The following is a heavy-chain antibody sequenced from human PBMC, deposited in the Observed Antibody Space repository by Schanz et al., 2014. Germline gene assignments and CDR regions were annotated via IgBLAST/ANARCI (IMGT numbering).Heavy chain of an antibody. J-gene: IGHJ4*02. V-gene: IGHV3-23*04. Sequence: EVQVVESGGGLVQPGGSLRLSCAASGFGFSSYSMNWVRQAPGKGLEWVSVIGVDGTTTYYADSVKGRFTISRDNFKGALYLQMSSLRAEDTAVYYCAKSLESCPGGRCSRGYFDYWGQGTLVTVSS. CDR3: AKSLESCPGGRCSRGYFDY. CDR2: IGVDGTTT. D-gene: IGHD2-8*02. CDR1: GFGFSSYS.